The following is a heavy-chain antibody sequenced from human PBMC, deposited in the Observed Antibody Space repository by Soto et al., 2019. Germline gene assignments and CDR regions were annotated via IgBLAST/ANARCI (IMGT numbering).Heavy chain of an antibody. Sequence: QVQLQESGPGLVKPSQTLSLTCTVSGGSISSSGYYWSWIRQHPGKGLEWIGYIYDSGSTYYNPSLKRRVTMSVDTSKNQYSLKLSSVTAADTAVYYCAREEGGGYDHRWFDPWGQGTLVTVSS. CDR3: AREEGGGYDHRWFDP. CDR2: IYDSGST. J-gene: IGHJ5*02. V-gene: IGHV4-31*03. D-gene: IGHD5-12*01. CDR1: GGSISSSGYY.